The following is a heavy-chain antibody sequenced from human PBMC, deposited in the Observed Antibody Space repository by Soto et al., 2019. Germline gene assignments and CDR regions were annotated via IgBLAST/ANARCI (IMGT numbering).Heavy chain of an antibody. Sequence: LRLSFAASGFTFNTYAMAWVRQTPGKGLEWVSFITTRGARTYYADPVRGRFTISTDSSRNTLYLQMNSLRPDDTAVYFCARYRSDGSASFDSWGQGTRVTVSS. CDR3: ARYRSDGSASFDS. CDR1: GFTFNTYA. V-gene: IGHV3-23*01. J-gene: IGHJ4*02. CDR2: ITTRGART. D-gene: IGHD3-9*01.